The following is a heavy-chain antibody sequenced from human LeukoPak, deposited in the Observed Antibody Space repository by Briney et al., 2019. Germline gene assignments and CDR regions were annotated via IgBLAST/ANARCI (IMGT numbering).Heavy chain of an antibody. V-gene: IGHV3-23*01. CDR3: AKDRPVAGGPAFDY. D-gene: IGHD6-19*01. Sequence: PGGSLRLSCAASGLIFSHFGMSWVRQPPGKGLEWVSGISGSGGSTYYADSVKGRFTISRDNSKNTLYLQMNSLRAEDTAVYYCAKDRPVAGGPAFDYWGQGTLVTVSS. CDR1: GLIFSHFG. J-gene: IGHJ4*02. CDR2: ISGSGGST.